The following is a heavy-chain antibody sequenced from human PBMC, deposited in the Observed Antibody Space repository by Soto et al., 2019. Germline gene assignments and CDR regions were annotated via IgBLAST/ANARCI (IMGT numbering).Heavy chain of an antibody. CDR3: ARPDSSGGISSFDP. Sequence: EVQLVESGGGLVQPGGSLRLSCATSGFTFSSYWMHWVRQAPGKGLVWVSRINSDGSSVTYADSVKGRFTISRDNAKNRLYLEMNSLRVEDTAVYYCARPDSSGGISSFDPWGQGTLVTVSS. V-gene: IGHV3-74*03. J-gene: IGHJ5*02. D-gene: IGHD3-22*01. CDR1: GFTFSSYW. CDR2: INSDGSSV.